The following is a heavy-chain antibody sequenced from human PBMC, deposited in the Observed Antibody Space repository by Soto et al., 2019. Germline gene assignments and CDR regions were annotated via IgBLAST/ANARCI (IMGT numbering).Heavy chain of an antibody. CDR1: GFTVSSNY. CDR3: ARVGLDYDISSGYFDY. CDR2: IYSDDST. Sequence: EVQLVESGGGLVQPGGSLRLSCAASGFTVSSNYMSWVRQAPGKGLEWVSVIYSDDSTYYADSVKGRFTISRNKSNNTLYLQMNSLRAEVTAVYYCARVGLDYDISSGYFDYWGQGTLVTVSS. V-gene: IGHV3-53*04. J-gene: IGHJ4*02. D-gene: IGHD3-3*01.